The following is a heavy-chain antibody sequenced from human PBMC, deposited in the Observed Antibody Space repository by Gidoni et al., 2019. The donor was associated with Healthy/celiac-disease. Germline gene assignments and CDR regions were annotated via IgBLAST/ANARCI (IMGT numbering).Heavy chain of an antibody. CDR3: ARIVGATYDAFDI. D-gene: IGHD1-26*01. Sequence: QVTLKESGPALVKPIQTLTLTCTFSGFSRSTSGMRGSWIRQPPGKALEWLARIGWDDDKFYSTSLKTRLTIAKDHSKNQVVLTMTNMDPVDTANYYCARIVGATYDAFDIWGQGTMVTVSS. V-gene: IGHV2-70*04. J-gene: IGHJ3*02. CDR2: IGWDDDK. CDR1: GFSRSTSGMR.